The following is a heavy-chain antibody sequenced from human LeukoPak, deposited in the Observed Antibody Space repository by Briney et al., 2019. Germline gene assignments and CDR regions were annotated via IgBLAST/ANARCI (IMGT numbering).Heavy chain of an antibody. CDR3: ARGWEDCSGGSCGLIDY. J-gene: IGHJ4*02. V-gene: IGHV4-34*01. Sequence: SETLSLTCTVSDGSVSPYYWSWIRQPPGKGLEWIGEINHSESTNYNPSLKSRVTISVDTSKNQFSLKLSSVTAADTAVYYCARGWEDCSGGSCGLIDYWGQGTLVTVSS. CDR2: INHSEST. D-gene: IGHD2-15*01. CDR1: DGSVSPYY.